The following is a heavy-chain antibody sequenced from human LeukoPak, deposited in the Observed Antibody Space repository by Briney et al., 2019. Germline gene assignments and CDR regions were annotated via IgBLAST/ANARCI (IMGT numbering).Heavy chain of an antibody. CDR1: GLTFSSYA. CDR2: ISGSTGRI. V-gene: IGHV3-23*01. D-gene: IGHD1-26*01. J-gene: IGHJ4*02. CDR3: AKDTRRELDRDDY. Sequence: PGGSLRLSCAASGLTFSSYAMSWVRQAPGKGLEWVSSISGSTGRIYYADSVKGRFTISRDNSKNSLYLQMNSLRAEDTAMYYCAKDTRRELDRDDYWRQGTLVTVSS.